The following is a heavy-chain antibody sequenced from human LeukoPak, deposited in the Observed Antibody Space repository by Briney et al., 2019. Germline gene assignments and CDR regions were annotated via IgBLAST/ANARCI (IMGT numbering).Heavy chain of an antibody. CDR2: IKQDGSEK. D-gene: IGHD2-2*01. CDR1: GFTFSSYW. J-gene: IGHJ3*02. V-gene: IGHV3-7*03. Sequence: PGGSLRLSCAASGFTFSSYWMSWVRQAPGKGLEWVANIKQDGSEKYYVDSVKGRFTISRDNAKNSLYLQMNSLRAEDTAVYYCARDAPPLYCSSTSCFGDAFDIWGQGTMVTVSS. CDR3: ARDAPPLYCSSTSCFGDAFDI.